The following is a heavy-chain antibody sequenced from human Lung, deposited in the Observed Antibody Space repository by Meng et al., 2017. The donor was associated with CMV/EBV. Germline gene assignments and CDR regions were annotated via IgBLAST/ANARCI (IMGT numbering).Heavy chain of an antibody. D-gene: IGHD2-21*01. CDR2: IYYSGST. CDR3: ARGGEPYCGGDCSPGYFQH. CDR1: GGSISSGGYY. Sequence: SXTLSLXCTVSGGSISSGGYYWSWIRQHPGKGLEWIGYIYYSGSTYYNPSLKSRVTISVDTSKNQFSLKLSSVTAADTAVYYCARGGEPYCGGDCSPGYFQHWGQGTLVTVSS. V-gene: IGHV4-31*03. J-gene: IGHJ1*01.